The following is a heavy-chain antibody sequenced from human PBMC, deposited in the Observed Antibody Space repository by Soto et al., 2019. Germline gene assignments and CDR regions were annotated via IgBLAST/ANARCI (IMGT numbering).Heavy chain of an antibody. D-gene: IGHD1-26*01. J-gene: IGHJ3*02. CDR1: GFTFSDHY. Sequence: GGSLRLSCAASGFTFSDHYMDWVRQAPGKGLEWVGRTRNKANSYTTAYAASVKGRFTISRDDSKNSLYLQMNSLKTEDTAVYYCARGFLGATDAFDIWGQGTMVTVSS. CDR3: ARGFLGATDAFDI. V-gene: IGHV3-72*01. CDR2: TRNKANSYTT.